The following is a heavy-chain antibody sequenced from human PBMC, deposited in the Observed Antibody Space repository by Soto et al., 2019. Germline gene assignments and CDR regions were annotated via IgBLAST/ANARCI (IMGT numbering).Heavy chain of an antibody. J-gene: IGHJ3*02. Sequence: ASVKVSCKTSGYTFTNHGINWVRQARGQGLEWMGWINPYNANTNYAQKLQGRVTMTTDTSTSTAYMDLRSLTSDDTAVYYCARDRVAGIWGDAFDIWGQGTTVTVSS. D-gene: IGHD3-16*01. CDR3: ARDRVAGIWGDAFDI. CDR2: INPYNANT. V-gene: IGHV1-18*04. CDR1: GYTFTNHG.